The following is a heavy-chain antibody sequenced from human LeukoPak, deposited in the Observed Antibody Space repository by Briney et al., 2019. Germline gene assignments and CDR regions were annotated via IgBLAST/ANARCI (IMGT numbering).Heavy chain of an antibody. CDR3: ARIAPAAMAFDY. CDR1: GFSLSTSGMR. Sequence: SGPALVKPTQTLTLTCTFSGFSLSTSGMRVSWIRQPPGKALEWLARIDWDDDKFYSTSLKTRLTISKDTSKNQVVLTMTNMDPVDTATYYCARIAPAAMAFDYWGQGTLVTVSS. CDR2: IDWDDDK. J-gene: IGHJ4*02. D-gene: IGHD5-18*01. V-gene: IGHV2-70*04.